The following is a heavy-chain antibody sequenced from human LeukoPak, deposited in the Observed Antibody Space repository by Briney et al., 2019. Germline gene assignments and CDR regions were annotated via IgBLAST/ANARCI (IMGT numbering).Heavy chain of an antibody. CDR2: LGAHIGDT. V-gene: IGHV1-18*01. D-gene: IGHD4-11*01. Sequence: ASVKVSCKASGYSFTTFGITWVRQAPGQGLEWMAWLGAHIGDTNYSQKFQGRVTVTSDTSTSTAYMELRRLKSDDTAVYFCARVAFSKYHYYMDVWGKGTTVTVSS. J-gene: IGHJ6*03. CDR3: ARVAFSKYHYYMDV. CDR1: GYSFTTFG.